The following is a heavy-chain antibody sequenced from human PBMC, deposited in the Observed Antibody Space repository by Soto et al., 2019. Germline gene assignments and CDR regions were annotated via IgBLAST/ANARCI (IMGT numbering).Heavy chain of an antibody. CDR3: AAELGFGKLSVV. CDR1: GDPFKNCV. D-gene: IGHD3-10*01. CDR2: IIPLFGTT. V-gene: IGHV1-69*01. J-gene: IGHJ6*02. Sequence: QVQVVQSGAEVRRPGSSVKVSCKASGDPFKNCVISWGRQAPGQGLEWMGGIIPLFGTTDFAQRFQGRLTITTDESTTTAYMDLSRLRSEDTATYYCAAELGFGKLSVVWGQGTTVIVSS.